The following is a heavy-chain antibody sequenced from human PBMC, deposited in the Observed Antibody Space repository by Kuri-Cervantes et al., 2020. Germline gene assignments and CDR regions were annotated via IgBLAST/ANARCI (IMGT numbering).Heavy chain of an antibody. D-gene: IGHD6-13*01. J-gene: IGHJ4*02. CDR3: AKLRIAAAGLDY. CDR2: INPSDGST. CDR1: GYTFTSYY. V-gene: IGHV1-46*01. Sequence: ASVKVSCKASGYTFTSYYMHWVRQAPGRGLEWMGIINPSDGSTTYAQKFQGRVTMTRDTFTSTVYMELSSLRSEDTAVYYCAKLRIAAAGLDYWGLGTLVTVSS.